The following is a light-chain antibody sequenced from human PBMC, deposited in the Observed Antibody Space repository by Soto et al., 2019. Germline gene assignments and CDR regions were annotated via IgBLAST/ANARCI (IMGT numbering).Light chain of an antibody. V-gene: IGLV2-8*01. J-gene: IGLJ1*01. Sequence: RNPSPTATGSTSEAGTIFSNGTSRYVGGYNYVSWYQQHPGKAPKLMIYEVSKRPSGVPDRFSGSKSGNTASLTVSGLQAQDEADYYCSSYAGSNNYVFGTGTKVTVL. CDR3: SSYAGSNNYV. CDR2: EVS. CDR1: SRYVGGYNY.